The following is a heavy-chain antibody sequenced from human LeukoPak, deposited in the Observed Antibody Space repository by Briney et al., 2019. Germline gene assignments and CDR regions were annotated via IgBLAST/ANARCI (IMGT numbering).Heavy chain of an antibody. Sequence: ASVKVSCKASGYTFTDYYMHWVGQAPGQGLEWMGWINPNSGGTNYAQKFQGRVTVTRDTSISTAFMDLSSLRSDDTAVFYCARGPPRGTAAGPDFWGQGTLVTVSS. CDR1: GYTFTDYY. D-gene: IGHD6-13*01. V-gene: IGHV1-2*02. CDR3: ARGPPRGTAAGPDF. CDR2: INPNSGGT. J-gene: IGHJ4*02.